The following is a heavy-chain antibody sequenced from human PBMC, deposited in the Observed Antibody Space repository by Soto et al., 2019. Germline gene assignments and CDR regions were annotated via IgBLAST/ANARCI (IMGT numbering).Heavy chain of an antibody. Sequence: SVKASSKAPGGTLGSNTLSWVRQAPGQGLEWMGRIIPILGIANYAQKFQGRVTITADKSTSTAYMELSSLRSEDTAVYYCAGSGYHNYWGQGTLVTVSS. CDR2: IIPILGIA. CDR3: AGSGYHNY. J-gene: IGHJ4*02. V-gene: IGHV1-69*02. CDR1: GGTLGSNT. D-gene: IGHD5-12*01.